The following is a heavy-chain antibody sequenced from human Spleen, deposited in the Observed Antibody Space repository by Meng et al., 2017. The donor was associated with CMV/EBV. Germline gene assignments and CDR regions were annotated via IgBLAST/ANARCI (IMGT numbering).Heavy chain of an antibody. Sequence: KGSGYTFTNYWIGWVRQMSGKGLQWVGIVHPSDSDTRYSPSFQGRVTISTDKSIGTAYLHWSSLKASDTAMYFCVRSGYDYPADFDYWGQGTLVTVSS. D-gene: IGHD5-12*01. CDR3: VRSGYDYPADFDY. J-gene: IGHJ4*02. CDR2: VHPSDSDT. V-gene: IGHV5-51*01. CDR1: GYTFTNYW.